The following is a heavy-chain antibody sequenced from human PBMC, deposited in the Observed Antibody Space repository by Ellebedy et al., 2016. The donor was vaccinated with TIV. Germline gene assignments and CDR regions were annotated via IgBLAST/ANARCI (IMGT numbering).Heavy chain of an antibody. D-gene: IGHD4-23*01. CDR3: ARGRYGGNEWFDP. Sequence: AASVTVSCKASGYTFTRHYMHWVRQAPGQGLEWMGIIDPSGGSTTYAQNFQGRVTMTSATSTNTVYMELSSLRSEDTAVYYCARGRYGGNEWFDPWGQGTLVTVSS. J-gene: IGHJ5*02. CDR2: IDPSGGST. CDR1: GYTFTRHY. V-gene: IGHV1-46*01.